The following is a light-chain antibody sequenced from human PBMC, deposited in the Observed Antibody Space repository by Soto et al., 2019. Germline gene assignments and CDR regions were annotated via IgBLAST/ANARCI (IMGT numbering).Light chain of an antibody. J-gene: IGLJ3*02. V-gene: IGLV2-8*01. CDR2: DVT. CDR1: SSDVGGHNY. CDR3: SSYADSSTLV. Sequence: QSALTQPPSASGSPGQSVTISCTGSSSDVGGHNYVSWYQHHPGRAPKLIIYDVTRRPSGVPDRFSGSRSGNRASLTVSGLQAEDEADYYCSSYADSSTLVFGGGTKVTVL.